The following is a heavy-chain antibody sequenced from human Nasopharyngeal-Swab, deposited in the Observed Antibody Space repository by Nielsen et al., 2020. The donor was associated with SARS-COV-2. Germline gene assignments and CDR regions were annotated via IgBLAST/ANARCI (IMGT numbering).Heavy chain of an antibody. J-gene: IGHJ4*02. CDR2: INHSGST. V-gene: IGHV4-34*01. Sequence: SETLSPTCAVYGGSFSGYYWSWIRQPPGKGLEWIGEINHSGSTNYNPSLKSRVTISVDTSKNQFSLKLSSVTAADTAVYYCARVQYYYDSSGYYSAQIDYWGQGTLVTVSS. CDR3: ARVQYYYDSSGYYSAQIDY. D-gene: IGHD3-22*01. CDR1: GGSFSGYY.